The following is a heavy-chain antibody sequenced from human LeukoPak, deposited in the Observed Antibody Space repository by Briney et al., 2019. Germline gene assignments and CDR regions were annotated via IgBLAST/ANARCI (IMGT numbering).Heavy chain of an antibody. CDR3: ARDFRYSLDF. CDR1: GFDFNAYS. J-gene: IGHJ4*02. Sequence: GGSLRLSCAASGFDFNAYSMTWVRQAQGKGLEWISYITSTFIIHYADSVKGRFPISRDNAKNSLYLQMNLLRDEDTAVYYCARDFRYSLDFWGQGTLVTISS. CDR2: ITSTFII. V-gene: IGHV3-48*02. D-gene: IGHD5-18*01.